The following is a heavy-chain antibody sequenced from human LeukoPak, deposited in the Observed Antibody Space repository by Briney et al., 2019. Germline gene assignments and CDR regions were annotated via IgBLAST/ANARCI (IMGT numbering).Heavy chain of an antibody. Sequence: EASVKVSCKASGYTFTGHYMHWVRQAPGQGLEWMGWINPNNGGTNYAQKFQGRVTMTRDTSISTAYMELSRLRSDDTAVYYCARGYALYSGRYIDFDYWGQGTLVTVSP. D-gene: IGHD1-26*01. J-gene: IGHJ4*02. V-gene: IGHV1-2*02. CDR1: GYTFTGHY. CDR3: ARGYALYSGRYIDFDY. CDR2: INPNNGGT.